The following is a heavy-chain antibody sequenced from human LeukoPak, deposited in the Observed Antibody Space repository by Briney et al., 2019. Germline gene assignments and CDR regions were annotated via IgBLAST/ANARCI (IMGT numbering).Heavy chain of an antibody. D-gene: IGHD1-26*01. CDR2: ISAYNGNT. V-gene: IGHV1-18*01. Sequence: ASVKVSCKASGYTFTSYGISWVRQAPGQGLEWMGWISAYNGNTSYAQKLRGRVTMTIDTSTSTAYMELRSLRSDDTAVYYCAREVLRGGTRGTRPDYWGQGTLVTVSS. CDR3: AREVLRGGTRGTRPDY. J-gene: IGHJ4*02. CDR1: GYTFTSYG.